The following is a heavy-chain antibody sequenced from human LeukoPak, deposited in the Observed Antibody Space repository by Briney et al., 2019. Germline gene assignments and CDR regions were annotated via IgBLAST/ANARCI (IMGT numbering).Heavy chain of an antibody. CDR2: ISWNSGSI. Sequence: GGSLRLSCAPSGFTFDDYAMHWVRQAPGKGLEWVSGISWNSGSIGYADSVKGRFTISRDNAKNSLYLQMNSLRAEDTALYYCAKDRSDGDFDYWGQGTLVTVSS. V-gene: IGHV3-9*01. D-gene: IGHD3-3*01. CDR1: GFTFDDYA. CDR3: AKDRSDGDFDY. J-gene: IGHJ4*02.